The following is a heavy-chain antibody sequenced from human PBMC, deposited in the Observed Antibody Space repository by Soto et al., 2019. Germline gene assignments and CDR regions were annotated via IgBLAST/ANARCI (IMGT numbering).Heavy chain of an antibody. Sequence: GGSLRLSCAASGFTFSSYWMSWVRQAPGKGLEWVANIKQDGSEKYYVDSVKGRFTISRDNAKNSLYLQMNSLRAEDTAVYYCARDWSDFWSGSPYYYYGMDVWGQGTTVTVSS. V-gene: IGHV3-7*05. CDR2: IKQDGSEK. D-gene: IGHD3-3*01. J-gene: IGHJ6*02. CDR3: ARDWSDFWSGSPYYYYGMDV. CDR1: GFTFSSYW.